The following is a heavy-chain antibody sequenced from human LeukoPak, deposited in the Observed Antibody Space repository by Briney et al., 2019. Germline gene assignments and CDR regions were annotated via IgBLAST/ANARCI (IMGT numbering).Heavy chain of an antibody. D-gene: IGHD1-14*01. V-gene: IGHV3-23*01. J-gene: IGHJ5*02. Sequence: GGSLRLSCAASGFTFSNYAMSRVRQAPGKGLEWVSALSGSGYTTYYADSVKGRFTISRDNSKNTLYLQMNSLRAEDTAVYYCAKEVTENNWFDPWGQGTLVSVSS. CDR3: AKEVTENNWFDP. CDR1: GFTFSNYA. CDR2: LSGSGYTT.